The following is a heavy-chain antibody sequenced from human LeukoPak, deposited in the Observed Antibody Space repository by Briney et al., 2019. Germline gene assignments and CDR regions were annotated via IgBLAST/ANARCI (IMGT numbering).Heavy chain of an antibody. D-gene: IGHD2-15*01. CDR3: ARAYCSGGSCYFPFDY. J-gene: IGHJ4*02. CDR1: GSTFSSYA. V-gene: IGHV1-69*13. CDR2: IIPIFCTA. Sequence: ASVKVSCKASGSTFSSYAISWVRQAPRQGLDWMGMIIPIFCTANYEQQFQGSVTITPDESTSTAYMELSSLRSEDTAVYYCARAYCSGGSCYFPFDYWGQGTLVTVSS.